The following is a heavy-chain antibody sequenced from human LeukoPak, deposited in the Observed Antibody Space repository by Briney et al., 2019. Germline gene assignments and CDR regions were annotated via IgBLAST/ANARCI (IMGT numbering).Heavy chain of an antibody. CDR2: TRYDGKVN. J-gene: IGHJ5*02. Sequence: GGSLRLSCAGSGFSFSYYGFHWFRQTPDKGLDWVAFTRYDGKVNHYKDSVKDRFTISRDNSKNTVYLQMSSLRTEDTAVYFCAKEENSGWYGTDLSGRGTQVIVSS. CDR1: GFSFSYYG. D-gene: IGHD6-19*01. V-gene: IGHV3-30*02. CDR3: AKEENSGWYGTDL.